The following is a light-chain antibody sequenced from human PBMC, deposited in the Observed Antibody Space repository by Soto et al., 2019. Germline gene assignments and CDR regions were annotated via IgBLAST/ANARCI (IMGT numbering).Light chain of an antibody. CDR3: GAYISTSTLVV. CDR1: SSDVGAYDH. CDR2: EVS. Sequence: QSALTQPASVSGSPGQSITISCTATSSDVGAYDHVSWYQQHPGKAPKLIIYEVSNRPSAVSNRFSGSKSGNTASLTISGLQAEDEDDYYCGAYISTSTLVVFGGGTKLTVL. V-gene: IGLV2-14*01. J-gene: IGLJ2*01.